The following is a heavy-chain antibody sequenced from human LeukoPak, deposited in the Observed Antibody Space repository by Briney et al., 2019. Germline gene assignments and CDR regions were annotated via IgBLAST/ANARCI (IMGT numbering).Heavy chain of an antibody. CDR2: INHSGST. CDR3: ARQGYSSSWYVGVRRIKRHWFDP. J-gene: IGHJ5*02. V-gene: IGHV4-34*01. Sequence: PSETLSLTCAVYGGSFSGYYWSWIRQPPGKGLEWIGEINHSGSTNYNPSLKSRVTTSVDTSKNQFSLKLSSVTAADTAVYYCARQGYSSSWYVGVRRIKRHWFDPWGQGTLVAVSS. CDR1: GGSFSGYY. D-gene: IGHD6-13*01.